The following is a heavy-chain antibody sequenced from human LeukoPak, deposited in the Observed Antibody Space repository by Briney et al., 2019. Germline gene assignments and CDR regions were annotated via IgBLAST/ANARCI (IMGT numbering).Heavy chain of an antibody. CDR3: ARRGESTNYGDYRFDS. J-gene: IGHJ4*02. CDR2: ISSTGSYT. D-gene: IGHD4-17*01. CDR1: GFTFSNYA. V-gene: IGHV3-23*01. Sequence: GRSLRLSCTVSGFTFSNYAMSWVRQAPGKGLEWVSAISSTGSYTYHADSVKGRFTISRDNSKNTLYLQMNSLRVEDTAVYYCARRGESTNYGDYRFDSWGQGTLVFVSS.